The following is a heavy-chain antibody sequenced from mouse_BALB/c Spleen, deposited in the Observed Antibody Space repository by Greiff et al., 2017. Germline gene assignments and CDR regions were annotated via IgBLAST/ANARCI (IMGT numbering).Heavy chain of an antibody. CDR2: ISNGGGST. D-gene: IGHD6-2*01. Sequence: EVKVEESGGGLVQPGGSLKLSCAASGFTFSSYTMSWVRQTPEKRLEWVAYISNGGGSTYYPDTVKGRFTISRDNAKNTLYLQMSSLKSEDTAMYYCARRERSSYWYFDVWGAGTTVTVSS. CDR3: ARRERSSYWYFDV. J-gene: IGHJ1*01. V-gene: IGHV5-12-2*01. CDR1: GFTFSSYT.